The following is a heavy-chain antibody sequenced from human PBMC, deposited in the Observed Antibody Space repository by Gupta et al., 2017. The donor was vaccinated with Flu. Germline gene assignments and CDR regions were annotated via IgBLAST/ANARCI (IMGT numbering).Heavy chain of an antibody. CDR3: APTPRSIKLWYGFDY. J-gene: IGHJ4*02. CDR2: ISGSGGRT. Sequence: AMSWVSQAQGKGGEWVAAISGSGGRTYYADAVKGRFTISRDNSKNKKTLYLQMKSLRAADKGVYYCAPTPRSIKLWYGFDYWGQGTLVTVSS. D-gene: IGHD5-18*01. CDR1: A. V-gene: IGHV3-23*01.